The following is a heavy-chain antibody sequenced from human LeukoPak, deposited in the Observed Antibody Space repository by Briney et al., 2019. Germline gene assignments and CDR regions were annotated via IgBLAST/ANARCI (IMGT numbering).Heavy chain of an antibody. V-gene: IGHV1-69*01. D-gene: IGHD6-13*01. J-gene: IGHJ4*02. CDR3: ARELRQQLAYYFDY. CDR1: GGTFSSYA. Sequence: ASVKVSCKASGGTFSSYAISWVRQAPGQGLEWMGGIILIFGTANYAQKFQGRVTITADESTSTAYMELSSLRSEDTAVYYCARELRQQLAYYFDYWGQGTLVTVSS. CDR2: IILIFGTA.